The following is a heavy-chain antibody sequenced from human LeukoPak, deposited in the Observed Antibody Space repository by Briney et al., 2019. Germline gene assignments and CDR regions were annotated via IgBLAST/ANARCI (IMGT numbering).Heavy chain of an antibody. D-gene: IGHD4/OR15-4a*01. J-gene: IGHJ6*02. V-gene: IGHV3-23*01. CDR1: GFTFDNYA. CDR2: ISGSGAYT. Sequence: GGSLRLSCAASGFTFDNYAMNWVRQAPGKGLEWVLGISGSGAYTYYADPVKGRFTISRDNSQNTLYLQLNSLRAEDTAIYYCARDTSFTYGAHAMDVWGQGTTVTVSS. CDR3: ARDTSFTYGAHAMDV.